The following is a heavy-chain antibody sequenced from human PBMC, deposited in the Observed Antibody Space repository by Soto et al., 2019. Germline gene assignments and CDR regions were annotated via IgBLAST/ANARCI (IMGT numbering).Heavy chain of an antibody. D-gene: IGHD2-21*02. V-gene: IGHV1-69*08. CDR1: GGTFSSYT. CDR2: IIPILGIA. CDR3: ARDRALTAVYYFDY. J-gene: IGHJ4*02. Sequence: QVQLVQSGAEVKKPGSSVKVSCKASGGTFSSYTISWVRQAPGQGLEWMGRIIPILGIANYAQKFQGRVTITADKSTSTAYKELSSLRSEDTAVYYCARDRALTAVYYFDYWGQGTLVTVSS.